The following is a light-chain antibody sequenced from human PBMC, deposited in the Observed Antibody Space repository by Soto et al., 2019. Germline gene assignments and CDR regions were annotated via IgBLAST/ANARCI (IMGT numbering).Light chain of an antibody. CDR1: QSISTR. CDR3: QQYNSYPRT. CDR2: DVS. V-gene: IGKV1-5*01. J-gene: IGKJ2*01. Sequence: DIQMTQSPSTLSASVGDRVTITCRASQSISTRLAWYQQKPEKAPNLLIYDVSSLESGVPSRFSGGGSGTEFTLTISSLQPDDFATYYCQQYNSYPRTFGQGTKLEIK.